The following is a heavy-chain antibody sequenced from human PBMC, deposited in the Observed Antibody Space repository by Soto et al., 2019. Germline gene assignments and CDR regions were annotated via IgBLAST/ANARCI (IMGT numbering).Heavy chain of an antibody. J-gene: IGHJ4*02. V-gene: IGHV1-2*04. D-gene: IGHD4-17*01. CDR1: GYTFTDYY. Sequence: QVQLVQSGAEVKKPGASVKVSCKASGYTFTDYYIHWVRQAPGQGLEWMGWTNTDTGGTNYAQKFQGWVTVTRDTSITTAYMEVRRLTSDDPAVYYCARSNTPTVTTPSFDYWGQGTLVTVSS. CDR2: TNTDTGGT. CDR3: ARSNTPTVTTPSFDY.